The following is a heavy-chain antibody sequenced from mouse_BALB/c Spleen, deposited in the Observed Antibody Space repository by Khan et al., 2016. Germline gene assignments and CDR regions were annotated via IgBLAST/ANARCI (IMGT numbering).Heavy chain of an antibody. J-gene: IGHJ2*01. CDR1: GYTFTSYW. CDR3: ARIKKIVATYFDD. CDR2: TNPTNGRT. Sequence: QVQLQQSGAELVKAGASVKMSCKASGYTFTSYWMHWVKQRLGQGLEWFAETNPTNGRTYYNEKFKSKATLTVDKSSSTAYMLLSGPTFEDSAVYYCARIKKIVATYFDDWGQGTTLTDSS. D-gene: IGHD1-1*01. V-gene: IGHV1S81*02.